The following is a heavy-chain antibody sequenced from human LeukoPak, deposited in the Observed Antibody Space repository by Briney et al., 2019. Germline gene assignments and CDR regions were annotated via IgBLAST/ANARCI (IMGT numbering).Heavy chain of an antibody. CDR1: GGSISSYY. CDR3: ARVNGQWLVIG. V-gene: IGHV4-59*01. CDR2: IYYSGST. Sequence: SETLSLTCTVSGGSISSYYWSWIRQPPRKGLEWIGYIYYSGSTNYNPSLKSRVTISVDTSKNQFSLKLSSVTAADTAVYYCARVNGQWLVIGWGQGTLVTVSS. J-gene: IGHJ4*02. D-gene: IGHD6-19*01.